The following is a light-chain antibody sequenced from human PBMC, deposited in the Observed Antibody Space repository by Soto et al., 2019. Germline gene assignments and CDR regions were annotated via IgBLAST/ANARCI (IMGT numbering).Light chain of an antibody. J-gene: IGKJ1*01. CDR1: QSISRY. V-gene: IGKV1-5*01. Sequence: DIQMTQSPSSLSASVGDRVTITCRASQSISRYLNWYQQKPGKAPNLLIYDASSLESGVPQRFSGSGSGTEFTLTISSLQTDDFSTYYCQQYHSYWTFGQGTKVDIK. CDR3: QQYHSYWT. CDR2: DAS.